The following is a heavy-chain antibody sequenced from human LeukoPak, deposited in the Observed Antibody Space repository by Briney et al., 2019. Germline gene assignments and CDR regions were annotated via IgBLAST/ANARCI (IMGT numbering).Heavy chain of an antibody. CDR2: ISGSGGST. D-gene: IGHD6-19*01. Sequence: GGPLRLSCAASGFTFSSYAMSWVRQAPGKGLEWVSAISGSGGSTYYADSVKGRFTISRDNSKNTLYLQMNSLRAEDTAVYYCAKVAPQGSIAVAEYYFDYWGQGTLVTVSS. CDR1: GFTFSSYA. V-gene: IGHV3-23*01. CDR3: AKVAPQGSIAVAEYYFDY. J-gene: IGHJ4*02.